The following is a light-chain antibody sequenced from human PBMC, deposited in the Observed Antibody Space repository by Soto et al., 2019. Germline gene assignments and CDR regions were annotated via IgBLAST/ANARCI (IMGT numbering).Light chain of an antibody. J-gene: IGKJ1*01. CDR1: QSVSNNY. CDR3: QQYGSSGT. CDR2: GAS. Sequence: EIVLTQSPGTLSLSPGERATLSCRASQSVSNNYLAWYQQKPGQAPRLLIYGASNRATGIPDRFSGSESGTDFTLTISRLEPEDFAVYYCQQYGSSGTFGHGTKVEIK. V-gene: IGKV3-20*01.